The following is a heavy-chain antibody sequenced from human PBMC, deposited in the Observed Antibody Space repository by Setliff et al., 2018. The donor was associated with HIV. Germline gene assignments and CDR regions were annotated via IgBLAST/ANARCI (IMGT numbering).Heavy chain of an antibody. D-gene: IGHD1-26*01. Sequence: SETLSLTCAVSGYSVSSGYFWGWIRQPPGKGLEWIGHIYPSGSTNYNPSLKSRVTISVDTSKNQFSLKLSSVTAADTAVYYCAAATTLDYWGQGTLVTVSS. V-gene: IGHV4-38-2*01. J-gene: IGHJ4*02. CDR2: IYPSGST. CDR1: GYSVSSGYF. CDR3: AAATTLDY.